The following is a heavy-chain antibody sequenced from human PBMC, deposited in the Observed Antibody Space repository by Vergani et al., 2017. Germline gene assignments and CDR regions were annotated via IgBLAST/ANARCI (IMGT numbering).Heavy chain of an antibody. CDR1: GGSLSISY. D-gene: IGHD2-2*01. CDR3: ARLGVGYGSRLPSYYYYYYMDV. V-gene: IGHV4-59*12. CDR2: IYYSVST. Sequence: QVQLQESGPGLVKPSETLSLTCIVPGGSLSISYWSWIWQRPGTGLEWIGYIYYSVSTIYTPPLKSRVTISADTSKNQFSLKLSCVTAADTAVYYCARLGVGYGSRLPSYYYYYYMDVWGKGTTVTVSS. J-gene: IGHJ6*03.